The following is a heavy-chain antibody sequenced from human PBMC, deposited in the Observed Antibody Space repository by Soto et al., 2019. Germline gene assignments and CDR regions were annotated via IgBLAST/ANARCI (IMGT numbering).Heavy chain of an antibody. V-gene: IGHV2-5*02. D-gene: IGHD3-3*01. CDR3: AHRVLRTVFGLITTTAIYFDF. CDR1: GFSLTTSGVG. Sequence: QITLNESGPTQVKPRQTLTLTCTFSGFSLTTSGVGVGGIRQSPGKAPEWLALIYWDADKRYSPSLKSRLTITEDTSKNQVVLTIADLDPADTATYYCAHRVLRTVFGLITTTAIYFDFWGQGTPVAVSS. CDR2: IYWDADK. J-gene: IGHJ4*02.